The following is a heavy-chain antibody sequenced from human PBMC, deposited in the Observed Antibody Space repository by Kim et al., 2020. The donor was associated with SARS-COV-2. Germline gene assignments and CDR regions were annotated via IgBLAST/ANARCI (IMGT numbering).Heavy chain of an antibody. CDR2: IYYSGST. J-gene: IGHJ6*02. V-gene: IGHV4-59*13. CDR1: GGSISSYY. Sequence: SETLSLTCTVSGGSISSYYWSWIRQPPGKGLEWIGYIYYSGSTNYNPSLKSRVTISVDTSKNQFSLKLSSVTAADTAVYYCARLGYCSGGSCFHTAGYYYYGMDVWGQGTTVTVSS. D-gene: IGHD2-15*01. CDR3: ARLGYCSGGSCFHTAGYYYYGMDV.